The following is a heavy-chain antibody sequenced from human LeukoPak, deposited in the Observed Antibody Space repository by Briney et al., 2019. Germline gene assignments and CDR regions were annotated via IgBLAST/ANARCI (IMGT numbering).Heavy chain of an antibody. Sequence: PGGSLRLSCVTSGFTFSGYWMHWVRQGPEKGLELVSRIDNDGHGIIYADSVKGRFTTSRDNVKNTLYLQMNSLRVEDTAVYYCAAGGGWDPSFGVVTHLDAWGKGTTVVVSA. CDR2: IDNDGHGI. D-gene: IGHD3-3*01. CDR3: AAGGGWDPSFGVVTHLDA. J-gene: IGHJ6*04. CDR1: GFTFSGYW. V-gene: IGHV3-74*01.